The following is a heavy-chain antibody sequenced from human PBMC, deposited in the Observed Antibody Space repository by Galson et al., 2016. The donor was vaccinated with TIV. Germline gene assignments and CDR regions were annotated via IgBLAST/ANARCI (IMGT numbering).Heavy chain of an antibody. CDR2: IYWDDRK. D-gene: IGHD5-24*01. V-gene: IGHV2-5*02. CDR1: GFSLTTRGVG. Sequence: PALVKPTQTLTLTCSFSGFSLTTRGVGVGWIRQPPRKALEWLGFIYWDDRKLYSPPLKNRLTITRDTSKNQVVLTMTNMDPVDTATYYCAHRGDGHNKIFDYWGQGTLVTVSS. CDR3: AHRGDGHNKIFDY. J-gene: IGHJ4*02.